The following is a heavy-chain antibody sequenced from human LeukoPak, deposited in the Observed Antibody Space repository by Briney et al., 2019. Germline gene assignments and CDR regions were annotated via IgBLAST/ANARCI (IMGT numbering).Heavy chain of an antibody. CDR1: GYTFTGYY. J-gene: IGHJ4*02. Sequence: ASVKVSCKASGYTFTGYYMHWVRQAPVQGLEWMGWINPDSGATNYAEKFQGRVTMTRDTSISTAYMELSRLRSDDTAVYYCARGEYRYGNDYWGQGTLVTVSS. D-gene: IGHD5-18*01. V-gene: IGHV1-2*02. CDR3: ARGEYRYGNDY. CDR2: INPDSGAT.